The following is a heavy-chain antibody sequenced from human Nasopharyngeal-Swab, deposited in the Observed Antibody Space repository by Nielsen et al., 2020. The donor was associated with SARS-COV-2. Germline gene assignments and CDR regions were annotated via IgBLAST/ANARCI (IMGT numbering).Heavy chain of an antibody. CDR1: GGSIISTSHF. CDR3: ARVVYVGGNDY. V-gene: IGHV4-39*07. CDR2: IYYNWNT. Sequence: SATLSLTCTVSGGSIISTSHFWGWIRQPHGKGLDWLSTIYYNWNTWYNPSLRSRVTMSVDASKNQFSLRLNSVTAADTAVYYCARVVYVGGNDYWGQGTLVTVSS. J-gene: IGHJ4*02. D-gene: IGHD1-14*01.